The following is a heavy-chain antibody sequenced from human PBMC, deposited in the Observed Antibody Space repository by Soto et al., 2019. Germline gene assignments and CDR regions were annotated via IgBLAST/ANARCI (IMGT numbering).Heavy chain of an antibody. CDR2: INHSGIT. V-gene: IGHV4-34*01. Sequence: PSETLSLTCAVYGGSFSGYYWSWIRQPPGKGLEWIVEINHSGITNYNPSLKSRVTISVYTSKNQFSLKLSSVTAADTAVYYCARRRRSGYSDYWGQGTLVTVSS. J-gene: IGHJ4*02. CDR3: ARRRRSGYSDY. CDR1: GGSFSGYY. D-gene: IGHD2-15*01.